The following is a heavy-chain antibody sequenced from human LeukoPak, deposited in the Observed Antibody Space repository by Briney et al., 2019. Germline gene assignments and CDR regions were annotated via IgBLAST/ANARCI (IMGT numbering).Heavy chain of an antibody. CDR3: ARVLKGYTFDY. CDR2: INHSGST. V-gene: IGHV4-34*01. D-gene: IGHD3-16*02. CDR1: GESFSGYY. J-gene: IGHJ4*02. Sequence: PSETLSLTCVVYGESFSGYYWSWIRQPPGKGLEWIGQINHSGSTTYNPSLKSRVTISVDTSENQFSLKLSSVTAADTAVYYCARVLKGYTFDYWGQGTLVTVSS.